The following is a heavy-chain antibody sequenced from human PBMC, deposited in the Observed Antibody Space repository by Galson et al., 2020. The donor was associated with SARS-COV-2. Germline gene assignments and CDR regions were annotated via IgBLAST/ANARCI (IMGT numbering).Heavy chain of an antibody. CDR2: VNHSGST. CDR3: ARGLDGTGRFNGWDD. D-gene: IGHD2-8*02. V-gene: IGHV4-34*01. J-gene: IGHJ4*02. Sequence: SETLSLTCAVYGGSFSGYFWSWIRQPPGKGLEWIGEVNHSGSTNYNPSIKSRVTISVDTSKNQFSLKLSSVTAADTAVYYCARGLDGTGRFNGWDDLGQGTLVTVSS. CDR1: GGSFSGYF.